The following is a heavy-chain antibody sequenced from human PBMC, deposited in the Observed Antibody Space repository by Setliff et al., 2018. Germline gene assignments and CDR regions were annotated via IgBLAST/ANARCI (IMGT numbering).Heavy chain of an antibody. D-gene: IGHD6-19*01. Sequence: GGSLRLSCAASGFIFSSYGMHWVRQAPGKGLEWVAVIWYDGSNKYYADSVKGRFTISRDNSKNTLYLQMNSLRAEDTAVYYCAKGSSGWFGLCDYWGQGTLVTVSS. V-gene: IGHV3-33*06. CDR2: IWYDGSNK. CDR1: GFIFSSYG. J-gene: IGHJ4*02. CDR3: AKGSSGWFGLCDY.